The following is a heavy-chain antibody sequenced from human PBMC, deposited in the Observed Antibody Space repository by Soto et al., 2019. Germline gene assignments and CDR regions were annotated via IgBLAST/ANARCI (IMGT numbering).Heavy chain of an antibody. CDR3: AREPAYYYDSSGYSVPFGY. CDR2: ISYDGSSK. D-gene: IGHD3-22*01. CDR1: GFTFSNYA. Sequence: QVQLVESGGDVVQPGRSLRLSCAASGFTFSNYAMHWVRQAPGKGLEWVAVISYDGSSKYYADSVKGRFTIARDNSKNTLYLQMNSLRAEDTAVYYCAREPAYYYDSSGYSVPFGYWGQGTLVTVSS. V-gene: IGHV3-30-3*01. J-gene: IGHJ4*02.